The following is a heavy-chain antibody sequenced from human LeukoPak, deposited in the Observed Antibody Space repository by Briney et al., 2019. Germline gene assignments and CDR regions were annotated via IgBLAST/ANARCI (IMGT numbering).Heavy chain of an antibody. CDR1: GYTFNTYG. Sequence: ASVKVSCKASGYTFNTYGISWVRQAPGQGLEWMGWISGYNGNTNYAQNLQGRVTMTTDTSTRIAYMELRSLRSDDTAVYYCARSRIVSGYMDVWGKGTTVTVS. V-gene: IGHV1-18*01. D-gene: IGHD2/OR15-2a*01. CDR2: ISGYNGNT. J-gene: IGHJ6*03. CDR3: ARSRIVSGYMDV.